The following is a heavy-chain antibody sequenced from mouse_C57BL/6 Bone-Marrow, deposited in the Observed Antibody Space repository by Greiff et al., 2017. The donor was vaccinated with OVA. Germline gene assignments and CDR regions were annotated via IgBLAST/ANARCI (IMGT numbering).Heavy chain of an antibody. Sequence: ESGPGLVKPSQSLSLTCSVTGYSITSGYYWNWIRQFPGNKLEWMGYISYDGSNNYNPSLKNRISITRDTSKNQFFLKLNSVTTEDTATYYCARVAYDGYPRYWYFDVWGTGTTVTVSS. D-gene: IGHD2-3*01. CDR3: ARVAYDGYPRYWYFDV. V-gene: IGHV3-6*01. CDR2: ISYDGSN. CDR1: GYSITSGYY. J-gene: IGHJ1*03.